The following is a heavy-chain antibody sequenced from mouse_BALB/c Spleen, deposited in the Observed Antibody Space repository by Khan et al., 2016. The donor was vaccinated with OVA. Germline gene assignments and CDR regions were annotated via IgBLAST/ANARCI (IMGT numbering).Heavy chain of an antibody. CDR3: ARSNYYGNSLYAMDY. CDR1: GYTFTSYW. D-gene: IGHD1-1*01. V-gene: IGHV1S41*01. CDR2: IAPGSSST. Sequence: DLVKPGASVKLSCKASGYTFTSYWINWIKQRPGQGLEWIGRIAPGSSSTSYNDMFKVTATLTVDSSSTTAYIHLSSLSSEDSAFYFCARSNYYGNSLYAMDYWGQGTSVTVSS. J-gene: IGHJ4*01.